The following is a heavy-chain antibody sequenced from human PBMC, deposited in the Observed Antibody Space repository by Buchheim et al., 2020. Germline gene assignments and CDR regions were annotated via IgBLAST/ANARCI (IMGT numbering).Heavy chain of an antibody. CDR1: DGSISSSDYY. Sequence: QLLMQESCPGLVKPSETLSLTCSVSDGSISSSDYYWGWIRQPPGKGLEWIGSIYNSGRTHYHPSLESRVSISVDTSNNQFSLKLTSVTAADTAVYYCARGFFYLRTDHFWGQG. J-gene: IGHJ4*02. V-gene: IGHV4-39*07. CDR3: ARGFFYLRTDHF. D-gene: IGHD2-8*02. CDR2: IYNSGRT.